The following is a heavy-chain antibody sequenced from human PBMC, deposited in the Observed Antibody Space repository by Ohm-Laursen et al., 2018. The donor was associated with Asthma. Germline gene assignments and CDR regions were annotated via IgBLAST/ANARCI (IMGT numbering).Heavy chain of an antibody. V-gene: IGHV3-9*01. J-gene: IGHJ6*02. CDR2: ISWNSGTI. D-gene: IGHD4-17*01. CDR3: ARDSQAMVTTEGLYFGMDV. Sequence: SLRLSCAASGFIFDDYAMHWVRQVPGKGLEWVSGISWNSGTIVQADSVKGRFTISRDNAKNSLYLQMNSLRAEDTALYYCARDSQAMVTTEGLYFGMDVWGQGTTVTASS. CDR1: GFIFDDYA.